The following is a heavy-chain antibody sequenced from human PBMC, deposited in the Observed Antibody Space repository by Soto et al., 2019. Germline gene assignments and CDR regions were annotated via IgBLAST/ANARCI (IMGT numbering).Heavy chain of an antibody. CDR2: IYSGGST. Sequence: EVQLVESGGGLVQPGGSLRLSCAASGFTVSSNYMSWVRQAPGKGLEWVSVIYSGGSTYYADSVKGRFTISRDNSKNTLYLQMNSLRAEDTAVYYCARDFETTVVTPYYSYGMDVWGQGTTVTVSS. CDR3: ARDFETTVVTPYYSYGMDV. J-gene: IGHJ6*02. CDR1: GFTVSSNY. V-gene: IGHV3-66*01. D-gene: IGHD4-17*01.